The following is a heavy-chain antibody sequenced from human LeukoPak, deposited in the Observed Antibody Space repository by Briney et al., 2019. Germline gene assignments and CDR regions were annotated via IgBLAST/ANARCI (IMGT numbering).Heavy chain of an antibody. CDR2: ISSSGNTI. Sequence: GGSLRLSCAASGFTSSDYYMSWIRQTPGKGLEWVSYISSSGNTIYYADSVKGRFTISRDNAKNSLYLQMNSLRAEDTAVYYCAELGITMIGGVWGKGTTVTISS. J-gene: IGHJ6*04. CDR3: AELGITMIGGV. D-gene: IGHD3-10*02. V-gene: IGHV3-11*04. CDR1: GFTSSDYY.